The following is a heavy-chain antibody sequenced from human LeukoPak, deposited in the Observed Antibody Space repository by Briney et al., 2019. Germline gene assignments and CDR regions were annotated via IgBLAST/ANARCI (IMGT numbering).Heavy chain of an antibody. D-gene: IGHD3-3*01. V-gene: IGHV5-51*01. J-gene: IGHJ4*02. CDR1: GYSFTKFW. Sequence: ASVKVSCKGSGYSFTKFWIGWVRQLPGKGLGWMGIIYSGDYDIRYRPSFQGQVTISVDKSLNTAYLKWGSLKDSDTDMYSCASPPYYDFWNGYYPDYWGQGTLVTVSS. CDR2: IYSGDYDI. CDR3: ASPPYYDFWNGYYPDY.